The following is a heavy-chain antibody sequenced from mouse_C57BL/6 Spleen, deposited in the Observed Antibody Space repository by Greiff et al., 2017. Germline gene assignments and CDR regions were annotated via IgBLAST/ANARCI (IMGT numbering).Heavy chain of an antibody. Sequence: VQLQQSGPELVKPGASVKISCKASGYSFTGYYMNWVKQSPEKSLEWIGEINPSTGGTTYNQKFKAKATLTVDKSSSTAYMQLKSLTSEDSAVYYCAREGEITTVDFDYWGQDTTLTVSS. J-gene: IGHJ2*01. V-gene: IGHV1-42*01. CDR3: AREGEITTVDFDY. D-gene: IGHD1-1*01. CDR2: INPSTGGT. CDR1: GYSFTGYY.